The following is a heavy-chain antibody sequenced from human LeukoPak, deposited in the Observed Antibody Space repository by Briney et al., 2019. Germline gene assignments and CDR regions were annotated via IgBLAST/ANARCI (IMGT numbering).Heavy chain of an antibody. CDR2: IYYSGST. Sequence: SETLSLTCTVSGGSISSSSYYWGWIRQPPGKGLEWIGSIYYSGSTYYNPSLKSRVTISVDTSKNQFSLKLSSVTAADTAVYYCARDQGRGFWSDHYMDVWGKGTTVTVSS. D-gene: IGHD3-3*01. J-gene: IGHJ6*03. CDR1: GGSISSSSYY. CDR3: ARDQGRGFWSDHYMDV. V-gene: IGHV4-39*07.